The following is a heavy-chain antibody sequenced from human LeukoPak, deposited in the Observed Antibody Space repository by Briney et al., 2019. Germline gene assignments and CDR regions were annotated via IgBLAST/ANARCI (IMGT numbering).Heavy chain of an antibody. V-gene: IGHV4-34*01. Sequence: TPSETLSLTCAVYGGSFSGYYWTWIRQPPGKGLEWIGEMNHSGSANYNPSLKSRVTISVDTSKNQCSLRLNSVTAADTAVYYCARDSGFGQLDLAYWGQGTLVTVSS. J-gene: IGHJ4*02. CDR3: ARDSGFGQLDLAY. CDR2: MNHSGSA. CDR1: GGSFSGYY. D-gene: IGHD6-6*01.